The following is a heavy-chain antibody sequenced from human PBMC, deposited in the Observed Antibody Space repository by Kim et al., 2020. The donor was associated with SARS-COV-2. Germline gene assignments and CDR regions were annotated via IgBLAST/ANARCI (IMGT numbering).Heavy chain of an antibody. D-gene: IGHD3-9*01. CDR3: AKPLRYFDWSQGEYFQH. V-gene: IGHV3-23*01. Sequence: VKGRFTIARDNAKNTLYLQMNSLRAEDTAVYYCAKPLRYFDWSQGEYFQHWGQGTLVTVSS. J-gene: IGHJ1*01.